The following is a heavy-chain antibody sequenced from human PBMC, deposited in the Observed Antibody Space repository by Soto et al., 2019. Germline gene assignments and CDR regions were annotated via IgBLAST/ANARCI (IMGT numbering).Heavy chain of an antibody. CDR1: GFTFSNYG. V-gene: IGHV3-33*01. CDR2: IWYDGSNK. J-gene: IGHJ4*02. Sequence: QVQLVESGGGVVQPGRSLRLSCAAPGFTFSNYGIHWVRQAPGKGLEWVAVIWYDGSNKYYADSVKGRFTISRDNSKNTLFRQMNSLRAEETAVYYCARGFGNSLGDYWRQGTLVTVSS. D-gene: IGHD3-16*01. CDR3: ARGFGNSLGDY.